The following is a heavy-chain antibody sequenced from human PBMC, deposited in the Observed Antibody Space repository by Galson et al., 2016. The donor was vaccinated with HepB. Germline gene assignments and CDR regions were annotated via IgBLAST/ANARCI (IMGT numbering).Heavy chain of an antibody. V-gene: IGHV1-2*02. CDR3: ASLRRKLESPDL. J-gene: IGHJ5*02. CDR2: INPNSGST. CDR1: GYTFTGYY. Sequence: SVKVSCKASGYTFTGYYLHWVRQAPGQRLEWVGWINPNSGSTYYGQKFQGRVTMTRNTSSSTAYMELRSLKSDDTAVYYCASLRRKLESPDLWGQGTLVTVSS.